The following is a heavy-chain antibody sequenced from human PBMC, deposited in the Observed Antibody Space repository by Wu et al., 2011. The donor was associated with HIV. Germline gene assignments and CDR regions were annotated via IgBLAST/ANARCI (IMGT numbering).Heavy chain of an antibody. V-gene: IGHV1-2*02. CDR3: ARDPITFDY. J-gene: IGHJ4*02. D-gene: IGHD5-12*01. Sequence: QVQVVQSGAEVKKPGASVKVSCKASGYTFTDYYIHWVRQAPGQGLEWMGWINPNSGGTNDAQKFQGRVTMTRDTSISTAYMELSRLRFDDTAVYYCARDPITFDYWGQGTLVTVSS. CDR2: INPNSGGT. CDR1: GYTFTDYY.